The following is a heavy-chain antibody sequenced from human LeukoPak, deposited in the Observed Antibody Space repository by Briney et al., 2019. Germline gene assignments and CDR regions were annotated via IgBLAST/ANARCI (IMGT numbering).Heavy chain of an antibody. J-gene: IGHJ5*02. CDR2: INPNSGGT. Sequence: GASVKVSCKASGYTFTGYYMHWVRQAPGQGLEWMGWINPNSGGTNYAQKFQGRVTMTRDTSISTAYMELSRLRSDDTAVYYCARVGREYSSSSWFDPWGQGTLVTVSS. V-gene: IGHV1-2*02. CDR1: GYTFTGYY. D-gene: IGHD6-6*01. CDR3: ARVGREYSSSSWFDP.